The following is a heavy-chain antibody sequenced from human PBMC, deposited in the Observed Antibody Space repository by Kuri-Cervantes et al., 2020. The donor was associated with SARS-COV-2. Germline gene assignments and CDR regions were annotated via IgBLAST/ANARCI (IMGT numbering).Heavy chain of an antibody. CDR2: IYYSGST. CDR1: GGSISSYY. V-gene: IGHV4-59*08. J-gene: IGHJ6*03. Sequence: GSLRLSCTVSGGSISSYYWSWIRQPPGKGLEWIGYIYYSGSTYYNPSLKSRVTISVDTSKNQFSLKLSSVTAADTAVYYCARNQVGGYYYYYMDVWGKGTTVTVSS. D-gene: IGHD1-26*01. CDR3: ARNQVGGYYYYYMDV.